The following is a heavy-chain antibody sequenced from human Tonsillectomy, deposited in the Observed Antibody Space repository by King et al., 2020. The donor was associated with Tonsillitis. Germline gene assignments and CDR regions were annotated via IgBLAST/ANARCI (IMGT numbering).Heavy chain of an antibody. Sequence: DVQLVESGGRLVQPGGSLRLSCAGSGFTFSSYAMSWVRQAPGKGLEWVAGISRSGGARFYAASVRGRFTISRDNSENTLFLQMNSLRVEDSSLYYCARYREYDTSGPALWGRGTLVTVSS. J-gene: IGHJ2*01. V-gene: IGHV3-23*04. CDR3: ARYREYDTSGPAL. CDR1: GFTFSSYA. D-gene: IGHD2/OR15-2a*01. CDR2: ISRSGGAR.